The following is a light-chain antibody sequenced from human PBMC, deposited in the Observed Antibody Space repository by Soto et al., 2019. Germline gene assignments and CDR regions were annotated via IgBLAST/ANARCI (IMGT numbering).Light chain of an antibody. CDR2: EGS. Sequence: QSALTQPASVSGSPGQSITISCTGTSSDVGSYNLVSWYQQHPGKAPKLMIYEGSKRPSGVSNRFSGSKSGNTASLTISGLQAEDESDYYCCSYAGSSTVFGEGTKVTVL. J-gene: IGLJ2*01. CDR3: CSYAGSSTV. CDR1: SSDVGSYNL. V-gene: IGLV2-23*01.